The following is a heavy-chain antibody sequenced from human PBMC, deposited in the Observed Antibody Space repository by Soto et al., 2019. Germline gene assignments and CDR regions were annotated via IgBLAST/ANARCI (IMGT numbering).Heavy chain of an antibody. CDR3: ARSIVVVTPLDY. D-gene: IGHD2-21*02. CDR1: GYTFTSYA. J-gene: IGHJ4*02. V-gene: IGHV1-3*01. CDR2: INAGNGNT. Sequence: ASVKVSCKASGYTFTSYAMHWVRQAPGQRLEWMGWINAGNGNTKYSQKFQGRVTITRDTSASTAYMELSSLRSEDTAVYYCARSIVVVTPLDYWGQGTLVTVS.